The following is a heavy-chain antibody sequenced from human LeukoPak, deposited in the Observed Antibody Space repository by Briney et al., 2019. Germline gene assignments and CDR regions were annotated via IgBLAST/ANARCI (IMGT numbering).Heavy chain of an antibody. CDR1: GVTFSDYA. D-gene: IGHD6-19*01. Sequence: GGSLRLSCAASGVTFSDYARRWVRQAPGKGLEWVSGISGSGDSTYYADSVKGRFTISRDNSKNTLYLQMTSLRAEDTAVYYCARRSGIAVAGAFDYWGQGTLVTVSS. CDR2: ISGSGDST. CDR3: ARRSGIAVAGAFDY. V-gene: IGHV3-23*01. J-gene: IGHJ4*02.